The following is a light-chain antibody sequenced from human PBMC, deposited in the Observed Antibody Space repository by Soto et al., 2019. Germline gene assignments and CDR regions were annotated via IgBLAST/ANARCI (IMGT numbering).Light chain of an antibody. CDR1: QNIHRS. Sequence: DIHMTQSPSTLSASVGDRVTITCRASQNIHRSLAWYQQKPGNPPKLLLYDASTLAVGVPSRFSGSGSGTEFTLSISSLRPDYFATYYWQWCYIYCTFRHGTQVDVK. CDR3: QWCYIYCT. V-gene: IGKV1-5*01. CDR2: DAS. J-gene: IGKJ1*01.